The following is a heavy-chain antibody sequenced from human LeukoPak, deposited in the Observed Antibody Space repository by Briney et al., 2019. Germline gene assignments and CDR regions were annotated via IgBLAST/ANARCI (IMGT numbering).Heavy chain of an antibody. CDR2: ISYDGSNK. Sequence: GGSLRLSCAASGFTFSSYWMSWVRQAPGKGLEWVAVISYDGSNKYYADSVKGRFTISRDNSKNTLYLQMNSLRAEDTAVYYCAKDRNGVVVIANNWFDPWGQGTLVTVSS. D-gene: IGHD2-21*01. V-gene: IGHV3-30*18. CDR3: AKDRNGVVVIANNWFDP. CDR1: GFTFSSYW. J-gene: IGHJ5*02.